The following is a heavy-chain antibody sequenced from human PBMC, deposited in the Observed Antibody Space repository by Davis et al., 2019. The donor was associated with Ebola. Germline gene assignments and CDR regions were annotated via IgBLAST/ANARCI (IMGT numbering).Heavy chain of an antibody. CDR1: GGSFSGYY. CDR3: AKDVHQFFSGGYY. V-gene: IGHV3-23*01. J-gene: IGHJ4*02. D-gene: IGHD3-3*01. CDR2: ISGSGGST. Sequence: ETLSLTCAVYGGSFSGYYWSWIRQPPGKGLEWVSAISGSGGSTYYADSVKGRFTISRDNSKNTLYLKMNSLRAEDTAVYYCAKDVHQFFSGGYYWGQGTLVTVSS.